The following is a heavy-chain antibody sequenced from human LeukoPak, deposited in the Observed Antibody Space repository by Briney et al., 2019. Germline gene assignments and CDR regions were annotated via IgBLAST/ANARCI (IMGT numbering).Heavy chain of an antibody. Sequence: PGGSLRLSCAASGFTFSSYEMNWVRQAPGKGLEWVSYISSSGSTIYYADSVKGRFTISRDNAKNSLYLQMNSLRAEDTAVYYCARLYCSRTRCPFDPWGQGTLVTVSS. CDR3: ARLYCSRTRCPFDP. CDR1: GFTFSSYE. D-gene: IGHD2-2*01. V-gene: IGHV3-48*03. J-gene: IGHJ5*02. CDR2: ISSSGSTI.